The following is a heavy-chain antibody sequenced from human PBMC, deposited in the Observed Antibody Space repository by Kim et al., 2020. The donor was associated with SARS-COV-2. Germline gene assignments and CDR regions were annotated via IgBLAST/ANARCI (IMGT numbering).Heavy chain of an antibody. CDR3: STEIRPNDY. V-gene: IGHV3-23*01. CDR1: GLTFSSRA. CDR2: IGINGDT. J-gene: IGHJ4*02. Sequence: GGSLRLSCVVSGLTFSSRAMTWVRQAPGKGLEWVSAIGINGDTRYADSVRGRFTISSDNYKSTLYLQMISLRVDDTAAYYCSTEIRPNDYWGPGTLVT.